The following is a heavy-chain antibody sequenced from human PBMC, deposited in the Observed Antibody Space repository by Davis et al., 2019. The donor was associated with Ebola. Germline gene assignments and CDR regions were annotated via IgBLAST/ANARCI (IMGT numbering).Heavy chain of an antibody. Sequence: GSLRLSCAVSGGSISSSNWWSWVRQPPGKGLEWIGEIYHSGSTYYNPSLKSRVTISVDRSKNQFSLKLSSVTAADTAVYYCARANYYDSSGYYRYYYYYGMDVWGQGTTVTVSS. CDR3: ARANYYDSSGYYRYYYYYGMDV. D-gene: IGHD3-22*01. J-gene: IGHJ6*02. CDR2: IYHSGST. V-gene: IGHV4-4*02. CDR1: GGSISSSNW.